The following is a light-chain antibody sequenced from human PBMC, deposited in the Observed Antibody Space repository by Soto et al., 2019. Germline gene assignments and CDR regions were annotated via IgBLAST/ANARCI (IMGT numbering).Light chain of an antibody. CDR3: QQYHDFPIT. J-gene: IGKJ5*01. Sequence: DIQMTQSPSSLSASVGDRVTITCRASQSISSYLNWYQQKPGKAPKLLIYAASSLQSGVPSRFSGSGSGTDFTLTISSLQPEDFATYYCQQYHDFPITFGQGTRLDIK. CDR1: QSISSY. V-gene: IGKV1-39*01. CDR2: AAS.